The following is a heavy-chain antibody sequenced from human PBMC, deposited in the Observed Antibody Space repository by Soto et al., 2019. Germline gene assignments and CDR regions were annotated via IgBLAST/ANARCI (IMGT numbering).Heavy chain of an antibody. CDR3: ARGDCKTSCYIGF. D-gene: IGHD2-2*02. V-gene: IGHV3-48*03. CDR2: ITSSGGAT. CDR1: GFGFSNYE. Sequence: SGGSLRLSCAASGFGFSNYEMNWVRQAPGKGLEWVSYITSSGGATMYADSVKGRFTISRDNAKDSLYLQMNSLRVEDTAVYYCARGDCKTSCYIGFWGQGAPVTVSS. J-gene: IGHJ4*02.